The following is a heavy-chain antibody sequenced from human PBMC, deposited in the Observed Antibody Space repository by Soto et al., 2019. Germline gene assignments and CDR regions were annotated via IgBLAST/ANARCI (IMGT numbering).Heavy chain of an antibody. CDR3: ARSYYDSSGYYLDWFDP. D-gene: IGHD3-22*01. CDR1: GGTFSSYA. J-gene: IGHJ5*02. Sequence: SVKVSCKXSGGTFSSYAISWVRQAPGQGLEWMGGIIPIFGTANYAQKFQGRVTITADESTSTAYMELSSLRSEDTAVYYCARSYYDSSGYYLDWFDPWGQGTLVTVSS. V-gene: IGHV1-69*13. CDR2: IIPIFGTA.